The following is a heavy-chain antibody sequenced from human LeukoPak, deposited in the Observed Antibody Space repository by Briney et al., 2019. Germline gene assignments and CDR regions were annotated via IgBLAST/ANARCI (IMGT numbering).Heavy chain of an antibody. CDR2: INNDGSGT. Sequence: GGSLRLSCAASGFTFSRYWMHWVRHAPGKGPVWVSRINNDGSGTTYADSVKGRFTISRDDAKNTLYLQMNSLRAEDTAVYYCVRGGESTWSWGQGTLVTVSS. D-gene: IGHD2-15*01. CDR3: VRGGESTWS. J-gene: IGHJ5*02. V-gene: IGHV3-74*01. CDR1: GFTFSRYW.